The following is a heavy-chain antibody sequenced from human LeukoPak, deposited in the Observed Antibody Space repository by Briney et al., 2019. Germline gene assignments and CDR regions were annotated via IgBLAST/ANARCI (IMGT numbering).Heavy chain of an antibody. V-gene: IGHV4-59*01. J-gene: IGHJ4*02. CDR2: IYYSGST. CDR3: VGGYSSYLFDY. Sequence: SETLSLTCAVYGGSFSGYYWSWIRQPPGKGLEWIGYIYYSGSTNYNPSLKSRVTISVDTSKNQFSLKLSSVTAADTAVYYCVGGYSSYLFDYWGQGTLVTVSS. CDR1: GGSFSGYY. D-gene: IGHD6-13*01.